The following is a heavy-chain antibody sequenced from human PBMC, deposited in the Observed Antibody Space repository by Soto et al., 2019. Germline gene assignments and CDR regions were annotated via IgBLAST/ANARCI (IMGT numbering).Heavy chain of an antibody. CDR1: GFTFNYYW. V-gene: IGHV3-74*01. D-gene: IGHD4-17*01. CDR3: VRRDNGGFDR. CDR2: IHSDGSTT. J-gene: IGHJ3*01. Sequence: EVKLVESEGGLVKRGGSLRLSCAAAGFTFNYYWMHWVRHAPGLGLVWVSHIHSDGSTTTYADSVKGRVTISRDNATTTLYLQMNSLRSEVTAVYYCVRRDNGGFDRWGQGTTVTVSS.